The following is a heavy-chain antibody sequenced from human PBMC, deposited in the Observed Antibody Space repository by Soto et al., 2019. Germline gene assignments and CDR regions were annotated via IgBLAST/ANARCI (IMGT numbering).Heavy chain of an antibody. CDR2: ISYDGSNK. Sequence: GGSLRLSCAASGFTFSSYGMHWVRQAPGKGLEWVAVISYDGSNKYYADSVKGRFTISRDNSKNTLYLQMNSLRAEDTAVYYCAKDLGWFDPWGQGTLVTVS. V-gene: IGHV3-30*18. J-gene: IGHJ5*02. CDR1: GFTFSSYG. CDR3: AKDLGWFDP.